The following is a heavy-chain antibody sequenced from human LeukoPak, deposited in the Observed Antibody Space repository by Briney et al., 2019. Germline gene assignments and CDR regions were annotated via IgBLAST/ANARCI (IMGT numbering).Heavy chain of an antibody. CDR3: TRDIVLPTAYWYFDL. CDR1: GGSISSSSYY. D-gene: IGHD2-2*01. CDR2: IYYSGST. Sequence: SETLSLTCTVSGGSISSSSYYWGWISQPPGKGLEWIGSIYYSGSTYYNPSLKSRVTISVDTSKNQFSLKLSSVTAADTAVYFCTRDIVLPTAYWYFDLWGRGTLVTVSS. J-gene: IGHJ2*01. V-gene: IGHV4-39*07.